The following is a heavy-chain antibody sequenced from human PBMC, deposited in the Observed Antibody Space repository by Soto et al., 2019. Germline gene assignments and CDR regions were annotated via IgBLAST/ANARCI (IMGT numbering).Heavy chain of an antibody. J-gene: IGHJ5*02. CDR1: GGSVSSGSYY. CDR3: ASGGDFWSGSGGNWFDP. CDR2: IYYSGST. D-gene: IGHD3-3*01. Sequence: SETLSLTCTVSGGSVSSGSYYWSWIRQPPGKGLEWIGYIYYSGSTNYNPSLKSRVTISVDTSKNQFSLKLSSVTAADTAVYYCASGGDFWSGSGGNWFDPWGQGTLVTVSS. V-gene: IGHV4-61*01.